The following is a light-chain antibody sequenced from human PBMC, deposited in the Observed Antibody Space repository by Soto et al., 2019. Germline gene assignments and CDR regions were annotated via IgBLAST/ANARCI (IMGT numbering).Light chain of an antibody. CDR3: TSYAGSHTYV. CDR2: EVV. Sequence: QSVLTQPPSASGSPGQSVTISCTGTKNDIGVYDFVSWYQHHPGKAPRLIIYEVVQRPSGVPDRFSGSKSGNTASLTVSGLQAADEADYFCTSYAGSHTYVFGSGTKLTVL. CDR1: KNDIGVYDF. V-gene: IGLV2-8*01. J-gene: IGLJ1*01.